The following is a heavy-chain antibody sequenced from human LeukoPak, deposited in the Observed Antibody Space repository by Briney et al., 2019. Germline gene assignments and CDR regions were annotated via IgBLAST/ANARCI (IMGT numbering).Heavy chain of an antibody. J-gene: IGHJ4*02. CDR2: IAVGSGNT. CDR3: AADYGSGSYVDFDY. V-gene: IGHV1-58*01. Sequence: ASVKVSCKASGFTFTSSAVQWVRQARGQRLEWIGWIAVGSGNTNYAQKFQERVTITRDMSTSTAYMELSSLRSEDTAVYYCAADYGSGSYVDFDYWGQGTLVTVSS. CDR1: GFTFTSSA. D-gene: IGHD3-10*01.